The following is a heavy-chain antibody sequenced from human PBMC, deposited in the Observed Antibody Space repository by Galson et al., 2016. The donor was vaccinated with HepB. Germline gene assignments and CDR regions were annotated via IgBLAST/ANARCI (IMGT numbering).Heavy chain of an antibody. V-gene: IGHV3-23*02. D-gene: IGHD2-21*01. Sequence: SLRLSCAASGFNISNFAMSWVRQTPARGLEWVSVISISGGTTYYGDSVKGRFTVSRDNSKNTVDLQMNSLRAEDTAVYHCVRGWCGGHCYGLGDWGQGTTVSVSS. CDR3: VRGWCGGHCYGLGD. CDR1: GFNISNFA. J-gene: IGHJ6*02. CDR2: ISISGGTT.